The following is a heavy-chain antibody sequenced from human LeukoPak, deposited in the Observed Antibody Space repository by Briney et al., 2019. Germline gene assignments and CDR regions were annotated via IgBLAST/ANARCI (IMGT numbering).Heavy chain of an antibody. CDR3: ARGLSGSVDV. Sequence: GGSLRLSCAASGFTFSSYWMHWVRQAPGKGLVWVSRINSDGSSTNYADSVKGRFTISRNNAKNKLYVQMNSPRAEDTAVYYCARGLSGSVDVWGKGTTVTISS. D-gene: IGHD2-15*01. J-gene: IGHJ6*04. V-gene: IGHV3-74*01. CDR1: GFTFSSYW. CDR2: INSDGSST.